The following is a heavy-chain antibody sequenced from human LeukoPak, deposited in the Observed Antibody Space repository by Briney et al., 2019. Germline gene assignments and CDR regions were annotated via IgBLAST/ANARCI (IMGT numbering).Heavy chain of an antibody. CDR2: ISNDSVDK. CDR3: ARRDWVSGAVRAFDI. V-gene: IGHV3-11*04. D-gene: IGHD3-3*01. CDR1: GFMFSDYY. J-gene: IGHJ3*02. Sequence: GGSLRLSCVGSGFMFSDYYMSWIRQAPGKGPEWVSYISNDSVDKYYVDSVRGRFTISRNNAKKSMYLQMSGLRVEDTAVYYGARRDWVSGAVRAFDIWGQGTMVTVSS.